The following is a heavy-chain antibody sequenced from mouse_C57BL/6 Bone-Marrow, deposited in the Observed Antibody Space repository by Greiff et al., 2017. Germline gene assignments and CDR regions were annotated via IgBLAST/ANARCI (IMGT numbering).Heavy chain of an antibody. V-gene: IGHV3-6*01. D-gene: IGHD2-2*01. CDR2: ISYDGSN. J-gene: IGHJ2*01. Sequence: EVKLVESGPGLVKPSQSLSLTCSVTGYSITSGYYWNWIRQFPGNKLEWMGYISYDGSNKYNPSLKNRISITRDTSKNQFFLKLNSVTTEDTATYYCARGGWLPPFDYWGQGTTLTVSS. CDR1: GYSITSGYY. CDR3: ARGGWLPPFDY.